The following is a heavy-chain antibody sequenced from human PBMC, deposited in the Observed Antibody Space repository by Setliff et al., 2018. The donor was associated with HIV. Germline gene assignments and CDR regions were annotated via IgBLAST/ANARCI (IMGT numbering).Heavy chain of an antibody. V-gene: IGHV4-59*01. CDR3: AGGLHYGLGKFGY. J-gene: IGHJ4*02. CDR1: GGSISNYY. CDR2: ISYTGST. D-gene: IGHD3-10*01. Sequence: SETLSLTCTVSGGSISNYYWSWLRQPPGKGLEWIGYISYTGSTNYNPSLTSRVTISVDTSKNQFSLKLSSVTAADTAVYYCAGGLHYGLGKFGYWGQGTLVTVSS.